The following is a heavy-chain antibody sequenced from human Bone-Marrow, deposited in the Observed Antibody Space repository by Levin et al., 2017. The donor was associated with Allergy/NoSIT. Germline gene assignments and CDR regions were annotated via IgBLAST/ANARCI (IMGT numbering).Heavy chain of an antibody. CDR2: IKQDGSEK. J-gene: IGHJ4*02. V-gene: IGHV3-7*01. Sequence: GGSLRLSCAASGFTFSSHWMSWVRQAPGKGLEWVANIKQDGSEKNYVDSVKGRFTISRDNAKNSLYLQMNSLRAEDTAVYYCARGPTTVTTKNYFDYWGQGTLVPVSS. D-gene: IGHD4-17*01. CDR1: GFTFSSHW. CDR3: ARGPTTVTTKNYFDY.